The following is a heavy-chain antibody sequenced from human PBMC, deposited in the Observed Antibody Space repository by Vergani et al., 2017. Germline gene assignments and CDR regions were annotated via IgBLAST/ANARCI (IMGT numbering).Heavy chain of an antibody. D-gene: IGHD3-10*01. CDR1: GFSFSSYS. Sequence: EVQLVESGGGLVKPGGSLRLSCAASGFSFSSYSMNWVRQAPGKGLEWVASISGSSSYVFYRDSVEGRFTITRDNAKKSLYLQLDSLRGEDTAVYYCARDAPMGSDWGQGTLVTVSS. V-gene: IGHV3-21*02. CDR3: ARDAPMGSD. J-gene: IGHJ4*02. CDR2: ISGSSSYV.